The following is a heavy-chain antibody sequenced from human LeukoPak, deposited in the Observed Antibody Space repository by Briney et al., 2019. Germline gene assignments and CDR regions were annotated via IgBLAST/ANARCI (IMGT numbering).Heavy chain of an antibody. CDR3: ASSITMVRGAKENWFDP. Sequence: SETLSLTCTVYGGSFSGYYWSWIRQPPGKGLEWIGEINHSGSTNYNPSLKSRVTISVDTSKNQFSLKLSSVTAADTAVYYCASSITMVRGAKENWFDPWGQGTLVTVSS. J-gene: IGHJ5*02. V-gene: IGHV4-34*01. D-gene: IGHD3-10*01. CDR2: INHSGST. CDR1: GGSFSGYY.